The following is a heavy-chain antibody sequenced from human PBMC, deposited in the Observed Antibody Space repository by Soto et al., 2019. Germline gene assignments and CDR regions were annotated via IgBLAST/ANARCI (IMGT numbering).Heavy chain of an antibody. CDR1: GGTFSSYA. CDR2: IIPIFGTA. J-gene: IGHJ6*02. CDR3: ARGRYYGSGSPTDYYYYYGMDV. V-gene: IGHV1-69*12. Sequence: QVQLVQSGAEVKKPGSSVKVSCKASGGTFSSYAISWVRQAPGQGLEWMGGIIPIFGTANYAQKFQGRVTITADESTSTAYMELSSLRSEDTAVYYCARGRYYGSGSPTDYYYYYGMDVWGQGTTVTVSS. D-gene: IGHD3-10*01.